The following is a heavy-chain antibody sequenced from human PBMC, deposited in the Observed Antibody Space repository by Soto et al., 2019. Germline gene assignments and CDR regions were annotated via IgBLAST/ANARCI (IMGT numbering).Heavy chain of an antibody. CDR1: GGSISESGSD. D-gene: IGHD3-10*01. V-gene: IGHV4-39*01. J-gene: IGHJ4*02. CDR2: IYYSGST. CDR3: ARRTLYYGSGSYPLYYFDY. Sequence: SETLSLTCTVSGGSISESGSDWAWSRQPPGKGLEWIGSIYYSGSTYDNPSLKSRVTMSVDTSKNQFSLKLSSVTAADTAVYYCARRTLYYGSGSYPLYYFDYWGQGTLVTVS.